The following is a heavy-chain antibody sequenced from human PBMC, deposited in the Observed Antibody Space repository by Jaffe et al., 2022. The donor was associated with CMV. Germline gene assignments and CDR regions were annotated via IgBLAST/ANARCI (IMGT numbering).Heavy chain of an antibody. CDR2: IRGVGTSI. Sequence: EVQLVESGGGLVKPGGSLRLSCVTSGFTFSEFGMSWVRQAPGKGLEWVSSIRGVGTSIFYADSVKGRFTISRDNAKNSLYLQMNGLRAEDTAVYYCTGAWYSGSYYEEGDHWGQGTLVTVAS. J-gene: IGHJ4*02. CDR1: GFTFSEFG. V-gene: IGHV3-21*02. D-gene: IGHD1-26*01. CDR3: TGAWYSGSYYEEGDH.